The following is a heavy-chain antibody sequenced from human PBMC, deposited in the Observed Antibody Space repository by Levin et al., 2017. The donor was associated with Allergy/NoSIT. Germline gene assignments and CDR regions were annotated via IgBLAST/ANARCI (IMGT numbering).Heavy chain of an antibody. CDR1: GGSISSSSYY. V-gene: IGHV4-39*07. J-gene: IGHJ4*02. CDR2: IYYSGST. CDR3: ARDSSRYSGSYYYY. D-gene: IGHD1-26*01. Sequence: SETLSLTCTVSGGSISSSSYYWGWIRQPPGKGLEWIGSIYYSGSTYYNPSLKSRVTISVDTSKNQFSLKLSSVTAADTAVYYCARDSSRYSGSYYYYWGQGTLVTVSS.